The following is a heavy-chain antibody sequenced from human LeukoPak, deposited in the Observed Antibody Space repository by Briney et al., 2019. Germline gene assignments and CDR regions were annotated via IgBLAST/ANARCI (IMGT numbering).Heavy chain of an antibody. V-gene: IGHV3-23*01. CDR3: VKDLGSGWSPYYFDY. J-gene: IGHJ4*02. CDR1: GFTFSSYA. CDR2: ISGSGGST. Sequence: GGSLRLSCAASGFTFSSYAMSWVRQAPGKGLEWVSAISGSGGSTYYADSVKGRFTISRDNSKNTLYLQMNSLRAEDTAVYYCVKDLGSGWSPYYFDYWGQGTLVTVSS. D-gene: IGHD6-19*01.